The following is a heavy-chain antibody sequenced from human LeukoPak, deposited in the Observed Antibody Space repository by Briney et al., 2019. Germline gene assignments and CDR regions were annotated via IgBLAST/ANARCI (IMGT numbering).Heavy chain of an antibody. D-gene: IGHD1-14*01. Sequence: GGSLRLSCAASGFTFSSYGMHWVRQAPGKGLEWVAVISYDGSNKYYADSVKGRFTISRDNSKNTLYLQMNSLRAEDTAVYYCAKAREGPEHYWGQGTLVTVSS. CDR1: GFTFSSYG. J-gene: IGHJ4*02. V-gene: IGHV3-30*18. CDR3: AKAREGPEHY. CDR2: ISYDGSNK.